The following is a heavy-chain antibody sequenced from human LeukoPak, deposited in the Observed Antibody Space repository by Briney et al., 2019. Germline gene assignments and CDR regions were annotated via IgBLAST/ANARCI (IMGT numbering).Heavy chain of an antibody. D-gene: IGHD6-6*01. Sequence: ASVKVSCKASGYTFTTYAMHWVRQAPGQGLEWMGWINTNTGNPTYAQGFTGRFVFSLDTSVSTAYLQISSLKAEDTAVYYCARGRSIAARRYYYYGMDVWGQGTTVTVSS. CDR3: ARGRSIAARRYYYYGMDV. CDR1: GYTFTTYA. V-gene: IGHV7-4-1*02. CDR2: INTNTGNP. J-gene: IGHJ6*02.